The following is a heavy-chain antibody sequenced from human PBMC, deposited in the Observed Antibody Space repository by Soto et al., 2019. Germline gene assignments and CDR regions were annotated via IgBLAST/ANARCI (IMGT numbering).Heavy chain of an antibody. CDR1: GFTFSSYA. D-gene: IGHD3-10*01. V-gene: IGHV3-23*01. J-gene: IGHJ4*02. Sequence: EVQLLESGGGLVQPGGSLRLSCAASGFTFSSYAMSWVRQAPGKGLEWVSAISGSGGSTYYADSVKGRFTISRDNSKNTLYLQMNSLRAEDTAVYYCAQAVSMVRGVTELDFDYWGQGTLVTVSS. CDR3: AQAVSMVRGVTELDFDY. CDR2: ISGSGGST.